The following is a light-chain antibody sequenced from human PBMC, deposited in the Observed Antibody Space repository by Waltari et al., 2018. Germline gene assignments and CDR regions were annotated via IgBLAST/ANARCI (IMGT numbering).Light chain of an antibody. J-gene: IGKJ4*01. Sequence: EIVLTQSPATLSLSPVERATLYCRASQSVSSYLAWYKQKPGHAPRLLIYDASNSATGSRARFSGSGSVTDFTLTISSLEPEDFAVYYCQQRSNWLTFGGGTKVEIK. CDR3: QQRSNWLT. CDR2: DAS. V-gene: IGKV3-11*01. CDR1: QSVSSY.